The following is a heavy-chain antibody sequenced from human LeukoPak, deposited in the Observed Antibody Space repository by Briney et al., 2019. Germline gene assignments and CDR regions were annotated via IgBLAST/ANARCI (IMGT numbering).Heavy chain of an antibody. V-gene: IGHV4-34*01. CDR2: INHSGST. CDR3: ARDSLGFDY. Sequence: SETLSLTCAVYGGSFSGYYWSWIRQPPGKGLEWIGEINHSGSTNYNPSLKSRVTISVDTSKNQFPLKLSSVTAADTAVYYCARDSLGFDYWGQGTLVTVSS. J-gene: IGHJ4*02. CDR1: GGSFSGYY. D-gene: IGHD3-22*01.